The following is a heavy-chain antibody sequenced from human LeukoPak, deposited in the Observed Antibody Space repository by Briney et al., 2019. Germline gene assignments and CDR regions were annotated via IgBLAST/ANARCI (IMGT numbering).Heavy chain of an antibody. Sequence: KPSETLSLTCTVSGGSISSYYWSWIRQPPGKGLEWIGYIYYSGSTNYNPSLKSRVTISVDTSKNQFSLKLSSVTAADTAVYYCARLYDILTALFDYWGQGTLVTVSS. J-gene: IGHJ4*02. D-gene: IGHD3-9*01. CDR3: ARLYDILTALFDY. CDR1: GGSISSYY. V-gene: IGHV4-59*01. CDR2: IYYSGST.